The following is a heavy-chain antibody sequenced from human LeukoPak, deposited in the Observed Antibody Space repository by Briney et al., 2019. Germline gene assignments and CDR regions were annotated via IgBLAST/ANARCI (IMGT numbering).Heavy chain of an antibody. J-gene: IGHJ4*02. CDR2: IYYSGST. V-gene: IGHV4-39*07. CDR3: AREWSLSGWSFDY. CDR1: GGSISSSSYY. D-gene: IGHD6-19*01. Sequence: PSETLSLTCTVSGGSISSSSYYWGWIRQPPGKGLEWIGSIYYSGSTYYNPSLKSRVTISVDTSKNQFSLKLSSVTAADTAVYYCAREWSLSGWSFDYWGQGTLVTVSS.